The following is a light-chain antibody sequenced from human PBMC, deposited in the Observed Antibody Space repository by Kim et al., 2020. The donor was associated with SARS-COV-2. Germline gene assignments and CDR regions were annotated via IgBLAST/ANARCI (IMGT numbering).Light chain of an antibody. CDR1: SSNIGNNY. V-gene: IGLV1-51*01. CDR2: DNN. J-gene: IGLJ1*01. Sequence: QKVTISCSGSSSNIGNNYVSCYQQLPETAPNLLIYDNNKRPSGIPDRFSGSKSGTSATLGITGLQTGDEADYYCGTWDSSLSAYVFGTGTKVTVL. CDR3: GTWDSSLSAYV.